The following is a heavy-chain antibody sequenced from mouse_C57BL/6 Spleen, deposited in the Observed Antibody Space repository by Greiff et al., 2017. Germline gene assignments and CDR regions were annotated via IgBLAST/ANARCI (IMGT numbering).Heavy chain of an antibody. D-gene: IGHD3-3*01. J-gene: IGHJ2*01. CDR3: ARGGGTFDY. CDR2: IYPGGGFT. V-gene: IGHV1-63*01. CDR1: GYTFSNYW. Sequence: VQLQQSGAELVRPGTSVKMSCTASGYTFSNYWRGWAKQRPGHGLEWIGDIYPGGGFTNYNEKFNGKDTLTADKSSSTAYMQFSSLTSEDSAIYYCARGGGTFDYWGQGTTLSVSS.